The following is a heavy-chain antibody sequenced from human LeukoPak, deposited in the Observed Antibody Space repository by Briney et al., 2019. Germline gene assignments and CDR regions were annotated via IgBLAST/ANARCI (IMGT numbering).Heavy chain of an antibody. CDR3: ARWGQTMVRGVHQYPYNWFDP. V-gene: IGHV1-69*01. D-gene: IGHD3-10*01. CDR1: GGTFSSYA. J-gene: IGHJ5*02. CDR2: IIPIFGTA. Sequence: SVKVSCKASGGTFSSYAISWVRQAPGQGLKWMGGIIPIFGTANYAQKFQGRVTITADESTSTAYMELSSLRSEDTAVYYCARWGQTMVRGVHQYPYNWFDPWGQGTLVTVSS.